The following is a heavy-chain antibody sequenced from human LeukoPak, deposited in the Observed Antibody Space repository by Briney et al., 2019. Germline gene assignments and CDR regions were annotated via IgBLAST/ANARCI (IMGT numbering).Heavy chain of an antibody. V-gene: IGHV3-7*01. CDR2: IKQDGSEK. Sequence: PGGSLRLSCAASGFTFSSYWMSWVRQAPGKGLEWVANIKQDGSEKYYVDSVKGRSTISRDNAKSSVYLQMNSLRAEDTAVYYCARVYHSSSGRAIDYWGQGTLVTVSS. CDR1: GFTFSSYW. D-gene: IGHD6-6*01. J-gene: IGHJ4*02. CDR3: ARVYHSSSGRAIDY.